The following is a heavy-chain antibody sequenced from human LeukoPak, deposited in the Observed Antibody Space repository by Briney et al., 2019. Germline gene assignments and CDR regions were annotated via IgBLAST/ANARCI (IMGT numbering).Heavy chain of an antibody. CDR1: GYSFPNYW. D-gene: IGHD3-16*01. CDR3: AKVKSFGYWFFDL. CDR2: IYIGDSDP. V-gene: IGHV5-51*01. Sequence: GEPLKISCKASGYSFPNYWIGWVRQMPGKGLEWVGSIYIGDSDPRYSPSFQGHVTMSADKSVNTASLQWNSLQGSDTGIYYCAKVKSFGYWFFDLWGRGTLVAVSS. J-gene: IGHJ2*01.